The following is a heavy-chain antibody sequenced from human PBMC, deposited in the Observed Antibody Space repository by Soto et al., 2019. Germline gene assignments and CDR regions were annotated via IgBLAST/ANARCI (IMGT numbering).Heavy chain of an antibody. CDR3: ARGHSSFYYFDY. CDR1: VYTFTGYY. J-gene: IGHJ4*02. D-gene: IGHD6-6*01. Sequence: SVKVSCNASVYTFTGYYMHWVRQAPGQGLEWMGWINPNSGGTNYAQKFQGWVTMTRDTSISTAYMELSRLRSDDTAVYYCARGHSSFYYFDYWGQGTLVTVSS. CDR2: INPNSGGT. V-gene: IGHV1-2*04.